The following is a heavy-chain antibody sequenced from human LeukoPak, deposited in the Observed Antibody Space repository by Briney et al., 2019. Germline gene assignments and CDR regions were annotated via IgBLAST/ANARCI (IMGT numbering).Heavy chain of an antibody. D-gene: IGHD2-8*01. Sequence: ASVKVSCKASGYNFISYYMHWVRQAPGQGLEWMGIINPSGGSTSYTQKFQDRVTMTRDTSTSTVYMELSSLKSEDTAVYYCAREDVVLVDAVRYYYYGMDVWGQGTTVTVSS. V-gene: IGHV1-46*01. CDR1: GYNFISYY. CDR3: AREDVVLVDAVRYYYYGMDV. J-gene: IGHJ6*02. CDR2: INPSGGST.